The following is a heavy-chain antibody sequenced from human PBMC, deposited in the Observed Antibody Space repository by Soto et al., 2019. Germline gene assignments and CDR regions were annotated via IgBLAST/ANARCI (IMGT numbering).Heavy chain of an antibody. V-gene: IGHV3-48*02. J-gene: IGHJ6*02. D-gene: IGHD6-6*01. Sequence: EVQLVESGGGLVQPGGSLRVSCAASGFSFSTYSMNWVRQAPGKGLEWVSYISSRSYTIYYIDSVKGRFTISRDNAKSSLYLQMNSLRDEDTAVYYCARGGSSSDNGMDVWGQGTTVTVSS. CDR3: ARGGSSSDNGMDV. CDR2: ISSRSYTI. CDR1: GFSFSTYS.